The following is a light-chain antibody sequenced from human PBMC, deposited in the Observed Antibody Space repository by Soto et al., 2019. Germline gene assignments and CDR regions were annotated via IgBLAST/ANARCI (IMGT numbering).Light chain of an antibody. CDR2: GAS. Sequence: IVCTQSPWTLXXARXERXXXSSIASQSVSSSYLAWYQQKPGQAPRLLIYGASSRATGIPDRFSGSGSGTDFTLTISRLEPEDFAVYYCQQYGSFPITFGQGTRLEIK. CDR3: QQYGSFPIT. J-gene: IGKJ5*01. CDR1: QSVSSSY. V-gene: IGKV3-20*01.